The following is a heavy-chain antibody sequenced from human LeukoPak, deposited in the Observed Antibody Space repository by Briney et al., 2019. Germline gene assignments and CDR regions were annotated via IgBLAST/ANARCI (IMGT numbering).Heavy chain of an antibody. CDR2: ISSDGTDI. V-gene: IGHV3-74*01. CDR1: GFSFSSSW. D-gene: IGHD2-2*01. J-gene: IGHJ4*02. CDR3: AREQTQLGPTTVDY. Sequence: GGSLRLSCLASGFSFSSSWMHWLRQTPGKELLWLSRISSDGTDIKYADSVQGRFIISRDNAKNTLYLQMNNLRVEDTAVYYCAREQTQLGPTTVDYGGQGTLVTVPS.